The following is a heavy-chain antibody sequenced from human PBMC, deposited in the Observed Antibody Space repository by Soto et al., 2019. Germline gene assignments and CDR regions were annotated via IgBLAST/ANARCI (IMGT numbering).Heavy chain of an antibody. V-gene: IGHV4-59*08. CDR3: ARRIIALEIFDY. D-gene: IGHD3-10*01. CDR2: IYYSGST. Sequence: SETLSLTCTVSGGSISRYYWSWIRQPPGKGLEWIGYIYYSGSTNYNPSLKSRVTISVDTSKNQFSLKLSSVTAADTAVYYCARRIIALEIFDYWGQGTVVTVSS. J-gene: IGHJ4*02. CDR1: GGSISRYY.